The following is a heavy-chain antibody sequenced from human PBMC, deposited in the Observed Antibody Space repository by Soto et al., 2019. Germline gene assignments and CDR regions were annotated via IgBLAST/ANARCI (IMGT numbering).Heavy chain of an antibody. CDR2: INPNSGGT. Sequence: GASVKVSCKASGYTFTGYYMHWVRQAPGQGLEWMGWINPNSGGTNYAQKFQGWVTMTRDTSISTAYMELSRLRSDDTAVYYCARGSGYDFWSGYPTPDYYYGMDVWGQGTTVTVSS. J-gene: IGHJ6*02. V-gene: IGHV1-2*04. D-gene: IGHD3-3*01. CDR1: GYTFTGYY. CDR3: ARGSGYDFWSGYPTPDYYYGMDV.